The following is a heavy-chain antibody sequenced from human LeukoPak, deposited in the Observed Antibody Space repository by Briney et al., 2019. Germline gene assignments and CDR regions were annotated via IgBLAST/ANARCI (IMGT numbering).Heavy chain of an antibody. CDR3: ARDPHVIFENVGFDY. CDR2: INPNSGGT. J-gene: IGHJ4*02. Sequence: GASVKVSCKASGYTFTGYYMHWVRQAPGQGLEWMGWINPNSGGTNYAQKFQGRVTMTRDTSISTAYMELSRLRSDDTAVYYCARDPHVIFENVGFDYWGQGTLVTVSS. CDR1: GYTFTGYY. D-gene: IGHD1-26*01. V-gene: IGHV1-2*02.